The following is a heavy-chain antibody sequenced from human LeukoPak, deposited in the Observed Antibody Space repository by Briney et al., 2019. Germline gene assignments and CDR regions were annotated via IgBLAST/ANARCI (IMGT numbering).Heavy chain of an antibody. J-gene: IGHJ4*02. CDR1: GSGFTSYW. CDR3: ARLDRLIVAVRSDY. D-gene: IGHD2-21*01. Sequence: GGSLEISWKGSGSGFTSYWISGARQLPGKGREGRGRIDPSVSYTNYSPSFQGHVTISADNSISTAYLQWSSLRASDTAMYYCARLDRLIVAVRSDYWGQGTLVTVSS. CDR2: IDPSVSYT. V-gene: IGHV5-10-1*01.